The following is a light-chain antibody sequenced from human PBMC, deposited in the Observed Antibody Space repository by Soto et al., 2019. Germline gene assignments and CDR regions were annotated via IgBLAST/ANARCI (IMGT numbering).Light chain of an antibody. Sequence: DIQMSQFPAPPSASVGDIVTIPFRASQSISSWLAWYQQKPGRAPKLLIYDASSLERGVPSRFSGSGSGTEFTLTISSLQPDDFATYYCLQYNSYWTFGQGTKVDIK. V-gene: IGKV1-5*01. CDR3: LQYNSYWT. CDR1: QSISSW. J-gene: IGKJ1*01. CDR2: DAS.